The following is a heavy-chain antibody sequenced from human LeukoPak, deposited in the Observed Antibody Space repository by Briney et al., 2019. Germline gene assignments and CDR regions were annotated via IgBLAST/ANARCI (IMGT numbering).Heavy chain of an antibody. Sequence: QSGGSLRLSCGASGFIFSKYAMSWVRQAPGKGLEWVSAISGSGVYTYYADSVKGRFTISRDNSKNMIYLQMNSLRVEDTAVYYCAKDQSIEKWLSLHYWGQGTLVTVSS. V-gene: IGHV3-23*01. CDR3: AKDQSIEKWLSLHY. CDR2: ISGSGVYT. J-gene: IGHJ4*02. CDR1: GFIFSKYA. D-gene: IGHD3-16*01.